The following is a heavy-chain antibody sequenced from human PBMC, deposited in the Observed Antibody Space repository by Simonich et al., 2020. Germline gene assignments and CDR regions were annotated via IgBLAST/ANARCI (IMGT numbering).Heavy chain of an antibody. CDR2: INREESST. J-gene: IGHJ3*02. V-gene: IGHV3-74*01. D-gene: IGHD4-4*01. CDR1: GFTFSSYW. Sequence: EVQLVESGGGLVQPGGSLRLSCAASGFTFSSYWMHWVRQAPGRGRGGVSRINREESSTSYADSVKGRFTISRDNAKNTLYLQMNSLRAEDTAVYYCARDYSNYDAFDIWGQGTMVTVSS. CDR3: ARDYSNYDAFDI.